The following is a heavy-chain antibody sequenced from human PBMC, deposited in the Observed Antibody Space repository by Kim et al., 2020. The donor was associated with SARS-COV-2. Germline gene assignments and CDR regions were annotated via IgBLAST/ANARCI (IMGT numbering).Heavy chain of an antibody. CDR3: ARDSSSWYYFDY. D-gene: IGHD6-13*01. Sequence: SQTLSLTCAVYGGSFSGYYWSWIRQPPGKGLEWIGEINHSGSTNYNPSLKSRVTISVDTSKNQFSLKLSSVTAADTAVYYCARDSSSWYYFDYWGQGTLVTVSS. V-gene: IGHV4-34*01. CDR1: GGSFSGYY. J-gene: IGHJ4*02. CDR2: INHSGST.